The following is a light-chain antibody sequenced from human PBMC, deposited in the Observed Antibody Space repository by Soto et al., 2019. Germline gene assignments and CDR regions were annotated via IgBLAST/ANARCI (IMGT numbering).Light chain of an antibody. CDR1: SSNIGSNY. J-gene: IGLJ3*02. CDR3: AAWDDSLSGPV. V-gene: IGLV1-47*02. CDR2: SNI. Sequence: QSVLTQPPSASGTPGQRVTISCSGSSSNIGSNYVYWYQQLPGTAPKLLINSNIQRPSGVPDRFSGSKSGTSASLAISGLRSEDEADYYCAAWDDSLSGPVFGGGTKVTVL.